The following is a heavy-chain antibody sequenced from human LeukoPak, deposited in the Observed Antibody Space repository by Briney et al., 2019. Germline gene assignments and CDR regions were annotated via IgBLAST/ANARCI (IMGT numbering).Heavy chain of an antibody. CDR2: IDQGGRVR. V-gene: IGHV3-7*01. CDR3: ARDPESSSFDL. J-gene: IGHJ4*02. Sequence: PGGSLRLSCAASGFSFSTYWMSWVRQTPEKGLEFVANIDQGGRVRNYMDSLKGRCTIYRDNAKKSLYLEINSLRADDTAVYYCARDPESSSFDLWGRGALVTVSS. CDR1: GFSFSTYW. D-gene: IGHD6-13*01.